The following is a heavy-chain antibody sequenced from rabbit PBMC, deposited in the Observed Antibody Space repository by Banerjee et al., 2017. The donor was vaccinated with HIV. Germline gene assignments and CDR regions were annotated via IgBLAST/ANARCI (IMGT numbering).Heavy chain of an antibody. CDR1: GFSFSSNYY. CDR3: ARDLAGVIGWNFNF. J-gene: IGHJ4*01. D-gene: IGHD4-1*01. V-gene: IGHV1S45*01. Sequence: QEQLVESGGGLVQPEGSLTLTCTASGFSFSSNYYMCWVRQAPGKGLEWIACIDAGNSGDTYYATWAKGRFTISRTSSTTVTLQMTSLTAADTATYFCARDLAGVIGWNFNFWGPGTLVTVS. CDR2: IDAGNSGDT.